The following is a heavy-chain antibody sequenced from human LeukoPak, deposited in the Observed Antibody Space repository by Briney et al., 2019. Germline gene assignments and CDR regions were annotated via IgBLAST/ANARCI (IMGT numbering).Heavy chain of an antibody. CDR3: ARGHTAVTRHFDF. V-gene: IGHV3-21*01. J-gene: IGHJ4*02. D-gene: IGHD4-17*01. Sequence: GGSLRLSCEASGFTFTTYSMTWVRQAPGKGLEWVSIISSGSSAIFSADALKGRFTISRDDAKNLQYLDMNSLRAEDTAVHYCARGHTAVTRHFDFWGQGTLVTVSS. CDR1: GFTFTTYS. CDR2: ISSGSSAI.